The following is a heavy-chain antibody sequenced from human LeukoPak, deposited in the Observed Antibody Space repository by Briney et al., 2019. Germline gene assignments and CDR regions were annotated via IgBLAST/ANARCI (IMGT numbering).Heavy chain of an antibody. CDR1: GFTFSDHY. V-gene: IGHV3-15*01. Sequence: PGGSLRLSCAVSGFTFSDHYMDWVRQAPGKGLEWVVRIKSKTNGGTTDYPAPVKGRFTISRDDSKNTLYLQMNSLKIEDTAVYYCTTEYSSSYNWFNPWGQGTLVTVSS. CDR3: TTEYSSSYNWFNP. J-gene: IGHJ5*02. D-gene: IGHD6-6*01. CDR2: IKSKTNGGTT.